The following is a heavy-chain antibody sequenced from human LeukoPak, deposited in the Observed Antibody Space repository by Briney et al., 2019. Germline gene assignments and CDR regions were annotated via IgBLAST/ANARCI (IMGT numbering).Heavy chain of an antibody. CDR2: INTNTGNP. CDR3: ARDGELRYFDWLLSYNWFDP. Sequence: ASVKVSCKASGYTFTSYAMNWVRQAPGQGLEWMGWINTNTGNPTYAQGFTGRFVFSLDTSVSTAYLQISSLKAEDTAVYYCARDGELRYFDWLLSYNWFDPWGQGTLVTVSS. D-gene: IGHD3-9*01. V-gene: IGHV7-4-1*02. CDR1: GYTFTSYA. J-gene: IGHJ5*02.